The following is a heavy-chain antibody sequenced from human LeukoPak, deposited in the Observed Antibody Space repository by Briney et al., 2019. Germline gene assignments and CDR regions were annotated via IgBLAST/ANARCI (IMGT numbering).Heavy chain of an antibody. CDR2: IYTSWST. V-gene: IGHV4-4*07. J-gene: IGHJ4*02. Sequence: SETLSLTCTVSGGSIRIYYWSWIRQPAGKGLEWVVRIYTSWSTNYNPSLKSRVPMPVDTSQNQFSLRLSSVTAADTAVYYCARGGSNFDYWGQGTLVTVSS. CDR1: GGSIRIYY. CDR3: ARGGSNFDY.